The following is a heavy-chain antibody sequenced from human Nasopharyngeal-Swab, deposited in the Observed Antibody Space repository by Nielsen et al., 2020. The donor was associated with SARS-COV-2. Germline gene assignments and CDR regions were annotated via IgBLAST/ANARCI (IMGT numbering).Heavy chain of an antibody. CDR1: GGSFSGYY. J-gene: IGHJ4*02. Sequence: SETLSLTCAVYGGSFSGYYWSWIRQPPGKGLEWIGEINHSGSTSYNPSLKSRVTMSVDTSKNQFSLKLSSVTAADTAVYYCARAGVYYDSSALGYWGQGTLVTVSS. CDR2: INHSGST. D-gene: IGHD3-22*01. V-gene: IGHV4-34*01. CDR3: ARAGVYYDSSALGY.